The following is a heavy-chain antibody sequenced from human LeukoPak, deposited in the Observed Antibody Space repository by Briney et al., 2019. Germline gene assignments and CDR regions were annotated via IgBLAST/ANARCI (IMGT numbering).Heavy chain of an antibody. CDR2: IYPGDSDT. CDR1: GYSFTSYW. Sequence: GESLQISCKGSGYSFTSYWIGWVRQMPGKGLEWMGIIYPGDSDTRYSPSFQGQVTISADKSISTAYLQWSSLKASDTAMYYCARLGNVWFGEFRRNWFDPWGQGTLVTVSS. D-gene: IGHD3-10*01. V-gene: IGHV5-51*01. J-gene: IGHJ5*02. CDR3: ARLGNVWFGEFRRNWFDP.